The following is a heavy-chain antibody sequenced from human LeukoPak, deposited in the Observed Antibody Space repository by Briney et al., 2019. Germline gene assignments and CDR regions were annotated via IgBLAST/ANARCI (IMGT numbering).Heavy chain of an antibody. D-gene: IGHD4-23*01. CDR3: ARDASYGGNRYYYYYYMDV. CDR2: IYTTGST. V-gene: IGHV4-4*07. Sequence: TSETLSLTCTVSGGSINSYYWSWIRRPAGKGLEWIGRIYTTGSTNYNPSLKSRVTMSVDTSKNQFSLKLSSVTAADTAVYYCARDASYGGNRYYYYYYMDVWGKGTTVTVSS. CDR1: GGSINSYY. J-gene: IGHJ6*03.